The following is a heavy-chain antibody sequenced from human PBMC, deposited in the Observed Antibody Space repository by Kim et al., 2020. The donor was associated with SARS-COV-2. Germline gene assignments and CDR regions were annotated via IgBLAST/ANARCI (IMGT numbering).Heavy chain of an antibody. J-gene: IGHJ4*02. Sequence: SVKGRFTISRENAKNSLFLQMNSLRADGTAVYYCVRAGHYDSSGYLRDFDYWGQGSMVTVSS. V-gene: IGHV3-11*06. CDR3: VRAGHYDSSGYLRDFDY. D-gene: IGHD3-22*01.